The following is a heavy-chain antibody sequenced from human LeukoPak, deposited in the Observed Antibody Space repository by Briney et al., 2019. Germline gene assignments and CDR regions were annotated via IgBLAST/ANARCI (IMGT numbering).Heavy chain of an antibody. CDR3: ARAGSIVVVITTYDAFDI. D-gene: IGHD3-22*01. CDR1: GGSISSGGYY. V-gene: IGHV4-31*01. CDR2: KYYSGSP. Sequence: SETLSLTCTVSGGSISSGGYYWSWIRPPPGKGLEWIGYKYYSGSPYYNPSLKSSVNKSVDTSKSQFSLKLSSVAAADTAVYYCARAGSIVVVITTYDAFDIWGQGTMVTVSS. J-gene: IGHJ3*02.